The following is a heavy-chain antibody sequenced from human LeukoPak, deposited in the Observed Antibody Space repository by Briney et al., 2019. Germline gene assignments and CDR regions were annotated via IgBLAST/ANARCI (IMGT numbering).Heavy chain of an antibody. J-gene: IGHJ5*02. CDR2: ISYSGST. CDR3: ARHSGYALYNWFDP. Sequence: PSETLSLTCAVYGGSFSGYYWAWIRQPPGKGLEWIGSISYSGSTYYNPSLKSRVTISVDTSKNQFSLRLSSVTAADTAVYYCARHSGYALYNWFDPWGQGTLVTVSS. CDR1: GGSFSGYY. V-gene: IGHV4-39*01. D-gene: IGHD5-12*01.